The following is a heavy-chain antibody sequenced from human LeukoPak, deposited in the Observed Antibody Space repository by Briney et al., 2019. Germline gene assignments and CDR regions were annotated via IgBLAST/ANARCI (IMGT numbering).Heavy chain of an antibody. D-gene: IGHD6-19*01. V-gene: IGHV3-48*02. CDR1: GFTFSSYS. J-gene: IGHJ4*02. CDR2: ISSSSSTI. Sequence: GGSLRLSCAASGFTFSSYSMNWVRQAPGKGLEWVSYISSSSSTIYYADSVRGRFTISRDNAKNSLYLQMNSLRDEDTAVYYCARDLGREQWLVRSTSDYWGQGTLVTVSS. CDR3: ARDLGREQWLVRSTSDY.